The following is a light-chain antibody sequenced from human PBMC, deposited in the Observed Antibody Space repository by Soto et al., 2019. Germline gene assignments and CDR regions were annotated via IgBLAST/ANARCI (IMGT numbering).Light chain of an antibody. V-gene: IGLV2-23*02. CDR1: SSDIGRYNL. Sequence: QSALTQPASVSGSPGQSITISCTGTSSDIGRYNLVSWYQQHPGKPPKLMIYEATKRPSEVSNRFSCSKSCNTAYLTISGLQAEDEADYYCSLYSSTNTFMFGGGTKLTVL. CDR3: SLYSSTNTFM. J-gene: IGLJ3*02. CDR2: EAT.